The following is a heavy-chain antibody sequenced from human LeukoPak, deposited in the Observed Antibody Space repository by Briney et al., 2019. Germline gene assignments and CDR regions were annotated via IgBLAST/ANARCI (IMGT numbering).Heavy chain of an antibody. CDR3: ARVDLHLYYFDY. J-gene: IGHJ4*02. CDR1: GGSFSGYY. D-gene: IGHD2-2*03. V-gene: IGHV4-34*01. Sequence: SETLSLTCAVYGGSFSGYYWSWIRQPPGKGLEWIGEINHSGSTNYNPSLKSRVTISVDTSKNQFSLKLSSVTAADTAVYYCARVDLHLYYFDYWGQGTLVTVSS. CDR2: INHSGST.